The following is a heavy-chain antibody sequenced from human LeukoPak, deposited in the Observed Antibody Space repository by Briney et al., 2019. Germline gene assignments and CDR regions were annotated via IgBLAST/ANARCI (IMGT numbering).Heavy chain of an antibody. CDR2: IYYSGST. CDR1: GGSISSYY. J-gene: IGHJ3*02. V-gene: IGHV4-59*01. D-gene: IGHD3-10*01. Sequence: SETLSLTCTVSGGSISSYYWSWIRQPPGKGLDWIGYIYYSGSTNYNPSLKSRVTISVDTSKNQFSLKLSSVTAADTAVYYCARAAYYYADAFDIWGQGTMVTVSS. CDR3: ARAAYYYADAFDI.